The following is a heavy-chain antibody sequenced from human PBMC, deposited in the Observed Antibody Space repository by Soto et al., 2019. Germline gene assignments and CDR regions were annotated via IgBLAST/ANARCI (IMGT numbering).Heavy chain of an antibody. D-gene: IGHD3-10*01. Sequence: QIQLVQSGAEVKEPGASVKVSCKASGYTFTSSGISWVRQAPGQGPEWMGWISGYNGNTNYAQKFQDRVTMTTDTSTSTAYMELRSLRSDDTAVYFCAGAGIGNYGSQYFHHWGQGTLVTVSS. CDR2: ISGYNGNT. J-gene: IGHJ1*01. CDR3: AGAGIGNYGSQYFHH. CDR1: GYTFTSSG. V-gene: IGHV1-18*04.